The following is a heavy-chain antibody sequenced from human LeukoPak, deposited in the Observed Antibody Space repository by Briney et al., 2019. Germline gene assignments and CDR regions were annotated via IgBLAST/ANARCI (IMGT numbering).Heavy chain of an antibody. CDR1: GSTFSSYA. J-gene: IGHJ4*02. V-gene: IGHV3-23*01. CDR2: ISGSGGDT. CDR3: AKPKSSYRLFDY. Sequence: GGSLRLSCAASGSTFSSYAMSWVRQAPGKGLEWVSAISGSGGDTYYTDSVKGRFTISRDNSENTLYLQMNSLRAEDTAVYYCAKPKSSYRLFDYWGQGTLVTVSS. D-gene: IGHD6-19*01.